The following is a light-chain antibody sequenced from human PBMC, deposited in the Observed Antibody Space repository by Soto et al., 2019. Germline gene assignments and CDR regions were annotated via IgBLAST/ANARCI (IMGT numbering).Light chain of an antibody. Sequence: EVVLTRSPGTVSLSPGGRATLSCRASQSVSSTYLACYQQKHGQAPSVLXACASSRAAGSSDRLRGSGSGTEFTLTISSLHSEDFAVYYCQQYNNGTRTFGQGTKVDIK. V-gene: IGKV3-20*01. CDR3: QQYNNGTRT. CDR1: QSVSSTY. J-gene: IGKJ1*01. CDR2: CAS.